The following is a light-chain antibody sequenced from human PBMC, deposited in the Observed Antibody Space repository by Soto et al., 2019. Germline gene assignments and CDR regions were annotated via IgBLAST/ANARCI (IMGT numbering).Light chain of an antibody. Sequence: EIVLTQSPATLSLSPGERATLSCRASQSVAANYLAWYQQKRGQAPTLLISGASSRATGIPDRFSGSGSGTDFTLTIGRLEPEDFSVYNCHQYGTAPLTFGPGTKVDI. CDR2: GAS. V-gene: IGKV3-20*01. CDR1: QSVAANY. J-gene: IGKJ3*01. CDR3: HQYGTAPLT.